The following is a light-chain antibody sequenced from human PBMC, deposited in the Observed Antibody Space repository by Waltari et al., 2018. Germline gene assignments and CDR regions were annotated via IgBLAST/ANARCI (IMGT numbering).Light chain of an antibody. V-gene: IGLV3-21*04. J-gene: IGLJ1*01. CDR2: YDR. CDR3: HVWHPHVDPGV. CDR1: NIGTYS. Sequence: SYVVTQPPSVSVAPGEPAPITCGGDNIGTYSVHWYQQKAGQAPVLVIFYDRDRPSGIPDRFSGSNSGNTATLTISRVEAGDEARYYCHVWHPHVDPGVFGTGTEVTVL.